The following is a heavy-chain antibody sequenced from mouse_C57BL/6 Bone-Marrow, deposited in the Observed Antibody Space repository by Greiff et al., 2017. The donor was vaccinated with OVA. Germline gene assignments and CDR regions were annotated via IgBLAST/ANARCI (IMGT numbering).Heavy chain of an antibody. CDR1: GFNIKNTY. D-gene: IGHD1-1*01. Sequence: VQLQQSVAELVRPGASVKLSCTASGFNIKNTYMHWVKQRPEQGLEWIGRIDPANGNTKYAPEFQGKATITADTPSNTAYLQLSSLTSEDTAIYYCARGYGSSYWYFDVWGTGTTVTVSS. CDR3: ARGYGSSYWYFDV. J-gene: IGHJ1*03. CDR2: IDPANGNT. V-gene: IGHV14-3*01.